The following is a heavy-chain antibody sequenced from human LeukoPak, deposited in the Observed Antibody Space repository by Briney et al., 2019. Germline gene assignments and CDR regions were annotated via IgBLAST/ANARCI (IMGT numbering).Heavy chain of an antibody. D-gene: IGHD3-22*01. J-gene: IGHJ4*02. CDR1: GFTFSNYA. Sequence: PGGSLRLSCAASGFTFSNYAMSWVRQAPGKGLEWVSAISGSGGSPYYVDSVKGRFTISRDNSKNTLYLQMNSLRAEDTAVYYCAKSRARREGSSGSIDYWGQGTLVTVSS. CDR3: AKSRARREGSSGSIDY. CDR2: ISGSGGSP. V-gene: IGHV3-23*01.